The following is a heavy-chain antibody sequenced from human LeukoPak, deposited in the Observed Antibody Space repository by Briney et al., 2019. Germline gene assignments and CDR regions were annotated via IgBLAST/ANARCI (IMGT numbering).Heavy chain of an antibody. CDR1: GFDLYRYA. CDR2: ISYDGRNT. D-gene: IGHD3-22*01. V-gene: IGHV3-30*04. CDR3: ARQGHYDSIGYTDFQY. J-gene: IGHJ1*01. Sequence: GGSLRLSCAASGFDLYRYALHWVRQAPGKGLEWVAGISYDGRNTYYGDSVKGQFTISRDNSKDTLSLQMNSLRVEDTAIYYCARQGHYDSIGYTDFQYWGQGTLVTVSS.